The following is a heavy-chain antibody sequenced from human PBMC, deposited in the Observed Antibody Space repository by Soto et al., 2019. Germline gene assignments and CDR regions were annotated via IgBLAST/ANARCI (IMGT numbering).Heavy chain of an antibody. CDR3: ARVYCSGGSCYSIDY. J-gene: IGHJ4*02. Sequence: GASVKVSCKASGYTFTSYAMHWVRQAPGQMLECMGFINAGNGNTNYPQKFQGRVTMTRDTSMSTVYMDLSSLRSEDTAVYYCARVYCSGGSCYSIDYWGQGTLVTVSS. CDR2: INAGNGNT. V-gene: IGHV1-3*01. D-gene: IGHD2-15*01. CDR1: GYTFTSYA.